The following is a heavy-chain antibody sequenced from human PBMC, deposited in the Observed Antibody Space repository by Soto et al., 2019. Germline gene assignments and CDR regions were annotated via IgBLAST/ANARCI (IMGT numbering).Heavy chain of an antibody. D-gene: IGHD2-15*01. J-gene: IGHJ6*02. CDR3: ARVLSPRDYYYYYGMDV. CDR2: IYYSGST. Sequence: QVQPQESGPGLVKPSETLSLTCTVSGGSISSYYWSWIRQPPGKGLEWIGYIYYSGSTNYNPSLKSRVTISVDTSKNQFSLKLSSVTAADTAVYYCARVLSPRDYYYYYGMDVWGQGTTVTVSS. V-gene: IGHV4-59*01. CDR1: GGSISSYY.